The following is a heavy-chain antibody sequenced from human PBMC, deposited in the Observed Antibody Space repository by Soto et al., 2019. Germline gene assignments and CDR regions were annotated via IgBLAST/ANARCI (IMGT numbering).Heavy chain of an antibody. Sequence: QVQLQQWGAGLLKPSETLSLTCAVYGGSFSGYYWSWIRQPPGKGLVWIGEINHSGSTNYNPSLKSRVTISVDTSKNQFSLKLSSVTAADTAVYYCARGHPKPSGWYYYFDYWGQGTLVTVSS. D-gene: IGHD6-19*01. CDR1: GGSFSGYY. CDR2: INHSGST. J-gene: IGHJ4*02. CDR3: ARGHPKPSGWYYYFDY. V-gene: IGHV4-34*01.